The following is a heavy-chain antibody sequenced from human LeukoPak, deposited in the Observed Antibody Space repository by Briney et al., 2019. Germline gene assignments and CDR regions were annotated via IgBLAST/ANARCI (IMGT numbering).Heavy chain of an antibody. Sequence: GGSLRLSCAASEFTFSNSGMHWVRQAPGKGLEWVAFLRDDGSNKFYTDSVKGRFTISRDNSKNTLYLQMNSLRVEDAAVYYCAKDSIYGGWGNAFDIWGQGTMVTVSS. V-gene: IGHV3-30*02. CDR2: LRDDGSNK. D-gene: IGHD3-16*01. CDR1: EFTFSNSG. CDR3: AKDSIYGGWGNAFDI. J-gene: IGHJ3*02.